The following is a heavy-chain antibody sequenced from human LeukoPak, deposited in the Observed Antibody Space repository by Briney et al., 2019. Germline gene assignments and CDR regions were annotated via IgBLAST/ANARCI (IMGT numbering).Heavy chain of an antibody. D-gene: IGHD2-8*01. CDR1: GFTFSSFG. CDR2: INGNSGTI. CDR3: AKDGVDRELDY. V-gene: IGHV3-48*01. Sequence: SGGSLRLSCAASGFTFSSFGMNWVRQAPGKGLEWVSYINGNSGTIYYADSVKGRFTTSRDNAKNSLYLQMNRLRAEDTAVYYCAKDGVDRELDYWGQGTLVTVSS. J-gene: IGHJ4*02.